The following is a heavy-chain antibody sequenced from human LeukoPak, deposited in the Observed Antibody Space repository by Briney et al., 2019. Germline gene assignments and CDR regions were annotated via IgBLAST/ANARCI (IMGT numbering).Heavy chain of an antibody. CDR3: AGAIGYFDF. D-gene: IGHD2-21*01. J-gene: IGHJ4*02. V-gene: IGHV3-23*01. CDR2: ISGIGIT. CDR1: GFTFSPYA. Sequence: PGGSLRLSCAASGFTFSPYAMAWVRQAPGKGLEWVSSISGIGITDYADSVRGRFTMSRDNSKDTVDLQMNGLRPEDTAVYYCAGAIGYFDFWGQGTLVTVSS.